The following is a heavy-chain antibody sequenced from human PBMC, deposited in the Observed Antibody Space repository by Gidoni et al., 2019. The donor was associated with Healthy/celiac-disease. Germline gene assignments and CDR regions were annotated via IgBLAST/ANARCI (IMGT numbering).Heavy chain of an antibody. Sequence: QVQLQESGPGLVKPSETLSLTCTVSGGSISSYYWSWIRQPPGKGLEWIGYIYYSGSTNYNPSLKSRVTISVDTSKNQFSLKLSSVTAADTAVYYCARSGSYLRFDYWGQGTLVTVSS. CDR1: GGSISSYY. J-gene: IGHJ4*02. CDR2: IYYSGST. CDR3: ARSGSYLRFDY. V-gene: IGHV4-59*01. D-gene: IGHD1-26*01.